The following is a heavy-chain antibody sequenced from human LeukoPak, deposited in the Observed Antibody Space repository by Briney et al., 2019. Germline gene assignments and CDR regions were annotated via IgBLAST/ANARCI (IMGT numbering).Heavy chain of an antibody. Sequence: ASVKVSCKASGYTFTGYYMHWVRQAPGKGLEWMGGFDPEDGETIYAQKFQGRVTMTEDTSTDTAYMELSSPRSEDTAVYYCATTPVVVVPAARSWFDPWGQGTLVTVSS. D-gene: IGHD2-2*01. V-gene: IGHV1-24*01. CDR1: GYTFTGYY. CDR2: FDPEDGET. CDR3: ATTPVVVVPAARSWFDP. J-gene: IGHJ5*02.